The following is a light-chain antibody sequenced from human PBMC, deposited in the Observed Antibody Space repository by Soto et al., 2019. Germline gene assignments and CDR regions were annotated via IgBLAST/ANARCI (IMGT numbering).Light chain of an antibody. CDR1: QVISSW. J-gene: IGKJ4*01. CDR2: AAS. CDR3: QQYNNWPLT. Sequence: DIQMTQSPSSVAASVGDRVTITCRASQVISSWLVWYQQKPGKAPKLLIYAASSLQSGVPARFSGSGSGTEFTLTISSLQSEDFEVYYCQQYNNWPLTFGGGTKVDIK. V-gene: IGKV1-12*01.